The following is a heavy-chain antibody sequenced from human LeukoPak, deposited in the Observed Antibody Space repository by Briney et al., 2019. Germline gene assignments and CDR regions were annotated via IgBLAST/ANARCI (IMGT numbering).Heavy chain of an antibody. J-gene: IGHJ4*02. CDR3: ARDGGSGWYVVYYFDY. CDR1: GFTFSSYA. V-gene: IGHV3-30-3*01. D-gene: IGHD6-19*01. CDR2: ISYDGSNK. Sequence: GGSLRLSCAASGFTFSSYAMHWVRQAPGKGLEWVAVISYDGSNKYYADSVKGRFTISRDNSKNTLYLQMNSLRAEDTAVYYCARDGGSGWYVVYYFDYWGQGTLVTVPS.